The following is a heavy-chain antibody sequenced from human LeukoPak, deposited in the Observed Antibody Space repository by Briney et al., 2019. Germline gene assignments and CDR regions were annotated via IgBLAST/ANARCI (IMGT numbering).Heavy chain of an antibody. CDR3: ARDRGVRGP. CDR2: ISSSSSTI. V-gene: IGHV3-48*01. CDR1: GFTFSSYS. J-gene: IGHJ4*02. D-gene: IGHD3-10*01. Sequence: GGSLSLSCAASGFTFSSYSMNWVRQAPGGGVEWVSYISSSSSTIYYADSVKGLFTISRDNAKNSLYLQMSSLRAEDTAVYYCARDRGVRGPWGQGTLVTVSS.